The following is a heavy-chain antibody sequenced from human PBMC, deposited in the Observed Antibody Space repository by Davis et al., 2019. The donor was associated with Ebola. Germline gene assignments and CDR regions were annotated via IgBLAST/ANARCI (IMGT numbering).Heavy chain of an antibody. CDR2: IRYDATKT. J-gene: IGHJ6*03. CDR1: GFTFSTYG. V-gene: IGHV3-30*02. D-gene: IGHD2-8*01. Sequence: GESLKISCKGSGFTFSTYGMHWVRQAPGKGLEWVAFIRYDATKTYYTDSVKGRFTISRDNSKNTVYLQMNSLRTDDTAVYYCAKCGVFHYMDVWGNGTKVIVSS. CDR3: AKCGVFHYMDV.